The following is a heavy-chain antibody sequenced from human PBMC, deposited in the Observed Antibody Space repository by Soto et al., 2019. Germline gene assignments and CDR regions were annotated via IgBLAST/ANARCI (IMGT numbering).Heavy chain of an antibody. D-gene: IGHD4-4*01. CDR2: ISTYNDNT. J-gene: IGHJ4*02. Sequence: GAPVKVSCKASGYTFTSYGISWVRQAPGPGPEWMGWISTYNDNTNYEQKHQGRVTMTIDTYTSTAYMELRRLRTDETAVDYCARDDDSNYVPESTQYWGQGTLVTVSS. V-gene: IGHV1-18*01. CDR3: ARDDDSNYVPESTQY. CDR1: GYTFTSYG.